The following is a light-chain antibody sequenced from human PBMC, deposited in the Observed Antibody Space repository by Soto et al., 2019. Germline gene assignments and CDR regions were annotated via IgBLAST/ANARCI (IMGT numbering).Light chain of an antibody. Sequence: EIVLTQSPDTLSLSPGETATLSCRASQSVGSNLAWYQQKPGQAPRLLISDASTRAAGLPARFSGSGSGTEFTLTISSLQSEDFAVYYCQQSNNWPKTFGQGTKVEIK. J-gene: IGKJ1*01. V-gene: IGKV3-15*01. CDR2: DAS. CDR1: QSVGSN. CDR3: QQSNNWPKT.